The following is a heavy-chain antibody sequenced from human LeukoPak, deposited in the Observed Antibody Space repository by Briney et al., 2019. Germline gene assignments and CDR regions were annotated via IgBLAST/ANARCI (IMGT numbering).Heavy chain of an antibody. CDR2: ISSSTMTI. CDR1: GFTFSSYA. Sequence: GGSLRLSCAASGFTFSSYAMNWVRQAPGKGLEWVSYISSSTMTIYYADSVKGRFTISRDNAKNSLYLQMNSLRAEDTAVYYCARIQNYYYYMDVWGKGTTVTVSS. CDR3: ARIQNYYYYMDV. V-gene: IGHV3-48*01. J-gene: IGHJ6*03. D-gene: IGHD5-18*01.